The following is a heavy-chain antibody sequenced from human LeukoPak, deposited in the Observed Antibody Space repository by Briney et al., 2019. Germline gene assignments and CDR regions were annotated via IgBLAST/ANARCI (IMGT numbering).Heavy chain of an antibody. CDR2: ISSSSSSTI. CDR3: ARDKVMGDPDAFDI. V-gene: IGHV3-48*01. Sequence: GGSLRLSCAASGFTFSSYWMSWVRQAPGKGLEWVSYISSSSSSTIYYADSVKGRFTISRDNAKNSLYLQMNSLRAEDTAVYYCARDKVMGDPDAFDIWGQGTMVTVSS. D-gene: IGHD3-16*01. CDR1: GFTFSSYW. J-gene: IGHJ3*02.